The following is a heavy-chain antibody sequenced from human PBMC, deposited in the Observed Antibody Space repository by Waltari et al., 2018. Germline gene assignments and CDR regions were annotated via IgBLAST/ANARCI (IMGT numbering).Heavy chain of an antibody. CDR3: AREGYDSLTGYLALY. Sequence: QVQLQQWGAGLLKPSETLSLTCAVYGGSFSGYYWSWIRQHPGKVLEWIGEINHRGSTNYNPSLKSRVTISVDTAKNQFSRKLSSVTAADTAGYYCAREGYDSLTGYLALYWGQGTLVTVSS. V-gene: IGHV4-34*01. CDR2: INHRGST. D-gene: IGHD3-9*01. CDR1: GGSFSGYY. J-gene: IGHJ4*02.